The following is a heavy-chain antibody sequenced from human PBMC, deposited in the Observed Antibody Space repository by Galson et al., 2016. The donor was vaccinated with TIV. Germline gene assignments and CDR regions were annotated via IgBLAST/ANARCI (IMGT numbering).Heavy chain of an antibody. J-gene: IGHJ3*01. D-gene: IGHD3-10*01. V-gene: IGHV3-9*01. CDR2: ISWNSGKL. CDR1: GFTFEDHA. CDR3: ARDRLWSGDNEPFDL. Sequence: SLRLSCAASGFTFEDHAMHWVRHIPGRGLEWVSHISWNSGKLGYAASVNGRFTISRDNAKNSVYLQMNRLRLEDTALYYCARDRLWSGDNEPFDLWGQGTVVTVS.